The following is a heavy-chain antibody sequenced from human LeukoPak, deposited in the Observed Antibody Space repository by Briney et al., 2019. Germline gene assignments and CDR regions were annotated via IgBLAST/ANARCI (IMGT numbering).Heavy chain of an antibody. J-gene: IGHJ5*02. CDR1: GITFSTFA. Sequence: GGSLRLSCAASGITFSTFAMIWVRQPPGKGLVWVSSIFPSGGEIHYADSVRGRFTISRDNSKSTLSLQMNSLRAEDTAIYYCATYRQVLLPFETWGQGTLVTVSS. D-gene: IGHD2-8*02. CDR3: ATYRQVLLPFET. V-gene: IGHV3-23*01. CDR2: IFPSGGEI.